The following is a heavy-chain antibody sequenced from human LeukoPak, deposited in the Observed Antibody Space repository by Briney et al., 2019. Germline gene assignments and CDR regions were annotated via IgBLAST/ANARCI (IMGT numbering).Heavy chain of an antibody. V-gene: IGHV3-23*01. CDR2: ISGSGGST. CDR3: AKDVGLGYCSSTSCNPVY. D-gene: IGHD2-2*01. J-gene: IGHJ4*02. Sequence: AGSLRLSCAASGFTFSSYAMSWVRQAPGKGLEWVSAISGSGGSTYYADSVKGRFTISRDNSKNTLYLQMNSLRAEDTAVYYCAKDVGLGYCSSTSCNPVYWGQGTLVTVSS. CDR1: GFTFSSYA.